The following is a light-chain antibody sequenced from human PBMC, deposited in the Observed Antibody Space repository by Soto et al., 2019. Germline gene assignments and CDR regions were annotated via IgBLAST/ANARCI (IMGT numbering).Light chain of an antibody. CDR2: DAS. J-gene: IGKJ1*01. V-gene: IGKV1-5*01. Sequence: DIQMTQSPSTLSASVGDRVTITCRASQSIGTWLAWYQQKPGKAPHLLIYDASDLETGVPSRFSGSGSGTDFTLTISSLQPDDFETYYCLQDYNYPWTFGQGTKVDIK. CDR1: QSIGTW. CDR3: LQDYNYPWT.